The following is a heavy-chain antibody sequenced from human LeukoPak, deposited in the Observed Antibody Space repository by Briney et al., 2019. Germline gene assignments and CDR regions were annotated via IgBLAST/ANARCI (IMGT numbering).Heavy chain of an antibody. D-gene: IGHD1-26*01. V-gene: IGHV3-21*06. CDR2: ITTSSTYI. J-gene: IGHJ6*03. CDR1: GFTFSSYN. Sequence: KSGGSLRLSCAASGFTFSSYNMNWVRQAPGKGPEWVSSITTSSTYIYYADSVKGRFTISRDNAKNSLYLQMDSLRVEDTAVYYCARDPYSGSYGPYYYYYMDVWGKGTTVTVSS. CDR3: ARDPYSGSYGPYYYYYMDV.